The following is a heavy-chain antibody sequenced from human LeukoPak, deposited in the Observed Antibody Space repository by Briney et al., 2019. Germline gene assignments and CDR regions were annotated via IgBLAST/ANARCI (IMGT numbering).Heavy chain of an antibody. CDR3: ARGSIAAAGTLGN. J-gene: IGHJ4*02. V-gene: IGHV4-30-4*01. CDR1: GGSISSGDYY. Sequence: PSETLSLTCTVSGGSISSGDYYWSWIRRPPGKGLERIGYIYYSGSTYYNPSLKSRVTISVDTSKNQFSLKLSSVTAADTAVYYCARGSIAAAGTLGNWGQGTLVTVSS. CDR2: IYYSGST. D-gene: IGHD6-13*01.